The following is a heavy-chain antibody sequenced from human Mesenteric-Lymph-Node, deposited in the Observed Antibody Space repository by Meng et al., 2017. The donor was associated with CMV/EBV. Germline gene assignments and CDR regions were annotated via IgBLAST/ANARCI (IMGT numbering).Heavy chain of an antibody. D-gene: IGHD2-2*01. CDR1: GFTFSSHA. V-gene: IGHV3-23*01. CDR2: ISGSGAST. J-gene: IGHJ4*02. Sequence: LSLTCAASGFTFSSHAMTWVRQAPGKGLEWVSAISGSGASTYYADSVKGRFTISRDNSKNTLYLQMNSLRAEDTAVYYCAKGDIVVIPAALDYWGQGTLVTVSS. CDR3: AKGDIVVIPAALDY.